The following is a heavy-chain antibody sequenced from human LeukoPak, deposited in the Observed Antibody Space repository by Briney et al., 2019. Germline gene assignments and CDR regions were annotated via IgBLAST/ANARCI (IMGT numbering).Heavy chain of an antibody. Sequence: GGSLRLSCVGSGFTFSDYYISWIRQAPGRGLEWISFISNSHSTISYADSVKGRFTISRDNAKNSLYLQMDSLRAEDTAVYYCARDRYYGSGRSEPFDFWGQETLVTVSS. CDR1: GFTFSDYY. V-gene: IGHV3-11*01. J-gene: IGHJ4*02. CDR2: ISNSHSTI. CDR3: ARDRYYGSGRSEPFDF. D-gene: IGHD3-10*01.